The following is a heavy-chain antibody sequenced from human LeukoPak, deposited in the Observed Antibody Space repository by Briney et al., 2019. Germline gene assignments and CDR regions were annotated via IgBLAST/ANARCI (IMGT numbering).Heavy chain of an antibody. CDR2: IIPIFGTA. CDR1: GGTFSSYA. CDR3: ARSITMVRGVAHYFDY. V-gene: IGHV1-69*13. D-gene: IGHD3-10*01. Sequence: GASVKVSCKASGGTFSSYAISWVRQAPGQGLEWMGGIIPIFGTANYAQKFQGKVTITADESTSTAYMEPSSLRSEDTAVYYCARSITMVRGVAHYFDYWGQGTLVTVSS. J-gene: IGHJ4*02.